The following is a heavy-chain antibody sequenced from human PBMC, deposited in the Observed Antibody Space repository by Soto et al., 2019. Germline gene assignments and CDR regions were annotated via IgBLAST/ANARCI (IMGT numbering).Heavy chain of an antibody. CDR1: GYSFTSYW. V-gene: IGHV5-51*01. D-gene: IGHD6-19*01. CDR2: IYPGDSDT. Sequence: PGESLKISCKGSGYSFTSYWIGWVRQMPGKGLEWMGIIYPGDSDTRYSPSFQGQVTISADKSISTAYLQWSSLKASDTAMYHFARFPDNWHTLAVAGTSNWFDPWGQGTLVTVSS. J-gene: IGHJ5*02. CDR3: ARFPDNWHTLAVAGTSNWFDP.